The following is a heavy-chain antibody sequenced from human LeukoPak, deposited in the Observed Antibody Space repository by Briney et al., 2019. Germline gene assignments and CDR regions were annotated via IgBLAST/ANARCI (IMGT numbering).Heavy chain of an antibody. CDR3: AKSPYGDYSYFDY. Sequence: SVKVSCKASGGTFSNYAISWVRQAPGQGLEWMGGIIPIFGTANYAQKFRGRVTLTTDTSTSTAYMELRSLRSDDTAVYYCAKSPYGDYSYFDYWGQGTLVTVSS. CDR2: IIPIFGTA. V-gene: IGHV1-69*05. D-gene: IGHD4-17*01. CDR1: GGTFSNYA. J-gene: IGHJ4*02.